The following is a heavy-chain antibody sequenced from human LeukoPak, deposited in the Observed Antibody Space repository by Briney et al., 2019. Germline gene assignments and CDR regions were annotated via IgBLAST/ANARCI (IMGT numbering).Heavy chain of an antibody. J-gene: IGHJ4*02. CDR3: ARDYYFDY. Sequence: PGGAPRLPCAASGFTFRSFEKKWVRPAPGEGLEWVSYISSSGSTIYYADSVKGRFTISRDNAKNSLYLQMNSLRAEDTAVYYCARDYYFDYWGQGTLVTVSS. CDR1: GFTFRSFE. V-gene: IGHV3-48*03. CDR2: ISSSGSTI.